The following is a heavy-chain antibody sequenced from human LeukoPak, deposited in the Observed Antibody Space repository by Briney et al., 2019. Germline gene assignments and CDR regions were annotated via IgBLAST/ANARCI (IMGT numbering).Heavy chain of an antibody. D-gene: IGHD3-16*01. Sequence: PGGSLRLSCAASGFTFSNVRMHWVRQAPGKGLAWVSYILSDGSMTNYADNVKGRFTVSRDNAKNTVYLQMNSLRVEDTAVYYCATVGSYALGSWGQGTLVTVSS. J-gene: IGHJ4*02. CDR3: ATVGSYALGS. V-gene: IGHV3-74*01. CDR1: GFTFSNVR. CDR2: ILSDGSMT.